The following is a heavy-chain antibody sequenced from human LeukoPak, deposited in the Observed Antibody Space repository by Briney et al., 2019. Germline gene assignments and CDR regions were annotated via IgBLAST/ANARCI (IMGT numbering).Heavy chain of an antibody. CDR1: GDSVSSDSAT. CDR3: ARGPQWLNY. CDR2: TYYRSKWYS. Sequence: SQTLSLTCAISGDSVSSDSATWNWIRQSLSRGFEWLGRTYYRSKWYSAYAVSVKSRISINSDTSKNQFSLQLNSVTPEDTAIYYCARGPQWLNYWGQGTLVTVSS. V-gene: IGHV6-1*01. J-gene: IGHJ4*02. D-gene: IGHD6-19*01.